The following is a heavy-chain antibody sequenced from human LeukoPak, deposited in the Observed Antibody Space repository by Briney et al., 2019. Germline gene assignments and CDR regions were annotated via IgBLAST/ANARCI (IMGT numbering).Heavy chain of an antibody. D-gene: IGHD4-17*01. Sequence: GGSLRLSCAASGFTFSSYAMSWVRQAPGKGLEWVSAISGSGGSTYYADSVKGRFTISRDNSKNTLYLQMNSLRAEDTAVYYCAKGSRSTVTTHWFDPWGQGTLVTVSS. CDR3: AKGSRSTVTTHWFDP. V-gene: IGHV3-23*01. CDR2: ISGSGGST. J-gene: IGHJ5*02. CDR1: GFTFSSYA.